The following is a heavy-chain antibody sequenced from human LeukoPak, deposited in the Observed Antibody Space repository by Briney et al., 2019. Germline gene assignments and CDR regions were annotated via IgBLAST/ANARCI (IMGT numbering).Heavy chain of an antibody. CDR2: ISSSGSTI. V-gene: IGHV3-48*03. CDR1: GFTFSSYE. J-gene: IGHJ6*02. D-gene: IGHD2-8*01. CDR3: AAILGYCTNGVCYTGYYGMDV. Sequence: GGSLRLSCAASGFTFSSYEMNWVRRAPGKGLEWVSYISSSGSTIYYADSVKGRFTISRDNAKNSLYLQMNSLRAEDTAVYYCAAILGYCTNGVCYTGYYGMDVWGQGTTVTVSS.